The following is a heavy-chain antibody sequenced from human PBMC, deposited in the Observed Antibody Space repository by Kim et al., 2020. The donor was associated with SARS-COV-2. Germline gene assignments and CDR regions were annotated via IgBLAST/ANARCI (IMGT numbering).Heavy chain of an antibody. CDR2: IYYSGST. CDR3: ARHTNRITIFGVALYYFDY. Sequence: SETLSLTCTVSGGSISSSSYYWGWIRQPPGKGLEWIGSIYYSGSTYYNPSLKSRVTISVDTSKNQFSLKLTSVTAADTAVYYCARHTNRITIFGVALYYFDYWGQGTLVTVSS. V-gene: IGHV4-39*01. J-gene: IGHJ4*02. D-gene: IGHD3-3*01. CDR1: GGSISSSSYY.